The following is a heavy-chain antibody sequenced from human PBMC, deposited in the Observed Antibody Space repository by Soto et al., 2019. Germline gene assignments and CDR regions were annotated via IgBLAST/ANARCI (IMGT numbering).Heavy chain of an antibody. CDR1: GVTFSSYA. CDR3: ARDCGGDCYSDY. J-gene: IGHJ4*02. CDR2: ISYDGSNK. Sequence: GGSLRLSCAASGVTFSSYAMHWVRQAPGKGLEWVAVISYDGSNKYYADSVKGRFTISRDNSKNTLYLQMNSLRAEDTAVYYCARDCGGDCYSDYWGQGTLVTVSS. D-gene: IGHD2-21*02. V-gene: IGHV3-30-3*01.